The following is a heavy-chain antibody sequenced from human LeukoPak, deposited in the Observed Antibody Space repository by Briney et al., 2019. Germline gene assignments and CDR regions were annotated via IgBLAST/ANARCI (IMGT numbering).Heavy chain of an antibody. CDR3: ARHRGSGKIVLYAFDI. D-gene: IGHD3-10*01. CDR1: GYTFTSYD. CDR2: MSPNSGNT. J-gene: IGHJ3*02. Sequence: ASVKVSCKASGYTFTSYDINWVRQATGQGPEWMGWMSPNSGNTGYAQNFQGRVTMTSDTSISTAYMELSSLTSEDTAVYYCARHRGSGKIVLYAFDIWGQGTMVTVSS. V-gene: IGHV1-8*01.